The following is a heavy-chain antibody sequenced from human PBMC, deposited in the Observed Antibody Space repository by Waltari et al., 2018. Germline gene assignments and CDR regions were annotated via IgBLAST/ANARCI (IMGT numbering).Heavy chain of an antibody. CDR2: INHSGST. CDR3: ASYSGSYWYYGMDV. D-gene: IGHD1-26*01. J-gene: IGHJ6*02. V-gene: IGHV4-34*01. Sequence: QVQLQQWGAGLLKPSETLSLTCAVYGGSFSGYYWSWIRQPPGKGLEWIGEINHSGSTNYNPSLKSRVTISVDTSKNQFSLKLSSVTAADTAVYYCASYSGSYWYYGMDVWGQGTTVTVSS. CDR1: GGSFSGYY.